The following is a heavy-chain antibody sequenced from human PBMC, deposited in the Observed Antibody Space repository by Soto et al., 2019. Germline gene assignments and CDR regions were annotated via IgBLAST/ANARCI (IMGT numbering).Heavy chain of an antibody. CDR2: ISSSSSYI. Sequence: WSLRLSSEASGCPFSLDSINWVRPAPGKGLEWVSSISSSSSYIYYGDSVKGRFTISRDNAKNSLYLQMNSLRAEDTATYYCARVHYYDSSCFYGWGQGTLVTFSS. D-gene: IGHD3-22*01. CDR3: ARVHYYDSSCFYG. J-gene: IGHJ4*02. V-gene: IGHV3-21*01. CDR1: GCPFSLDS.